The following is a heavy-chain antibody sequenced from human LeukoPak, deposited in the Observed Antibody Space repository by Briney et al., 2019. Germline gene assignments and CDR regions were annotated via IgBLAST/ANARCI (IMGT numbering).Heavy chain of an antibody. CDR1: GYSFTSYW. D-gene: IGHD3/OR15-3a*01. J-gene: IGHJ4*02. V-gene: IGHV5-51*01. CDR3: ASAQRGTAFWTY. Sequence: GESLKISCKGSGYSFTSYWIGWVRLMPGKGLEWMGFIYFGGSDTRYRPSFEGQVIISADRSISTAYLQWSSLKASDTAIYYCASAQRGTAFWTYWGQGTLVTVSS. CDR2: IYFGGSDT.